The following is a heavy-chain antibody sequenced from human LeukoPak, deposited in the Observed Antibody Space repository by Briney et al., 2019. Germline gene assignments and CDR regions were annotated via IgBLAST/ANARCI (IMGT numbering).Heavy chain of an antibody. D-gene: IGHD2-15*01. J-gene: IGHJ6*03. CDR3: ARTGYCSGGSCLTSYYYYYYMDV. V-gene: IGHV1-18*01. Sequence: ASVKVSCKASGGTFSSYAISWVRQAPGQGLEWMGWISAYNGNTNYAQKLQGRVTMTTDTSTSTAYMELRSLRSDDTAVYYCARTGYCSGGSCLTSYYYYYYMDVWGKGTTVTVSS. CDR2: ISAYNGNT. CDR1: GGTFSSYA.